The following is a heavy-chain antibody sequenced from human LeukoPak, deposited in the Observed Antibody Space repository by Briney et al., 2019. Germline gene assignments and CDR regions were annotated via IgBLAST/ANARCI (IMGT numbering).Heavy chain of an antibody. CDR1: GFTFNSYG. CDR2: IWYDGSKK. J-gene: IGHJ4*02. CDR3: AKDMGLRYFFDY. D-gene: IGHD4-17*01. Sequence: GGSLRLSCAASGFTFNSYGMHWVRQAPGKGLEWVALIWYDGSKKDYAGSVKGRFTVSRDSSKNTLFLQMNSLRAEDTAVYYCAKDMGLRYFFDYWGQGTLVTVSS. V-gene: IGHV3-33*06.